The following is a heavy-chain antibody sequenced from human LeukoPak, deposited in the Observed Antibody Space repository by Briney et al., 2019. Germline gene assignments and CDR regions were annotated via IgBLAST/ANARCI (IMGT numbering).Heavy chain of an antibody. CDR1: GYTFTGYY. CDR2: INPNSGGT. V-gene: IGHV1-2*02. D-gene: IGHD5-12*01. CDR3: ARGDIVELQGY. Sequence: GASVKVSCKASGYTFTGYYMHWVRQAPGQGLEWMGWINPNSGGTKYAQKFQGRVTMTRDTSISTAYMELSRLRSDDTAVYYCARGDIVELQGYWGQGTLVTVSS. J-gene: IGHJ4*02.